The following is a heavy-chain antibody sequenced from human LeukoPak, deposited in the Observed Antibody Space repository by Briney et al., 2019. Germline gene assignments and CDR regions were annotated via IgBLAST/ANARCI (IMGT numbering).Heavy chain of an antibody. CDR3: AKDPNSYPDY. V-gene: IGHV3-23*01. CDR1: GFTFSSYS. D-gene: IGHD5-18*01. J-gene: IGHJ4*02. Sequence: QSGGSLRLSCAASGFTFSSYSMNWVRQAPGKGLEWVSAISGSGGSTYYADSVKGRFTISRDNSKNTLYLQMNSLRAEDTAVYYCAKDPNSYPDYWGQGTLVTVSS. CDR2: ISGSGGST.